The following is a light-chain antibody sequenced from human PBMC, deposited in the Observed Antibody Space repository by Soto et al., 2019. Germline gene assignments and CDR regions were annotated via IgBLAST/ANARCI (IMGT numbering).Light chain of an antibody. J-gene: IGKJ1*01. CDR3: QQYDNRPRT. Sequence: EEVMKQSPATLSVSPGERATLSCRASQSVRSNLAWYQQKPGQPPRLLIYDASTRATGIPSRFSGSGSGTEFTLTISSLKSEDFAVYYCQQYDNRPRTFGQGTKVDIK. CDR2: DAS. V-gene: IGKV3-15*01. CDR1: QSVRSN.